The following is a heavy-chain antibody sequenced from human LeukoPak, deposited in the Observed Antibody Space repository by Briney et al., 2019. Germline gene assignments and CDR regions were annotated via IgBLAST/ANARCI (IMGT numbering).Heavy chain of an antibody. J-gene: IGHJ3*02. D-gene: IGHD3-3*01. Sequence: GRSLRLSCAASGFTFDDYAMHWVRQAPGKGLEWVSGISWNSGSIGYADSVKGRFTISRDNAKNSLYLQMNSLRAEDMALYYCAKDMGEYNFWSDHDAFDIWGQGTMVTVSS. CDR2: ISWNSGSI. CDR3: AKDMGEYNFWSDHDAFDI. CDR1: GFTFDDYA. V-gene: IGHV3-9*03.